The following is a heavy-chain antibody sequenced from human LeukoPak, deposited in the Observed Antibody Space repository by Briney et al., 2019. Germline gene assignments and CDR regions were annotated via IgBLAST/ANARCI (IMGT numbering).Heavy chain of an antibody. Sequence: PGGSLRLSCAASGFTFSSYSMNWVRQAPGKGREWVSSISSSSSYIHYADSVKGRFTISRDNAKNSLYLQMNSLRAEDTAIYYCTRDQNFYGSGRGFDPWGQGTLVTVSS. CDR2: ISSSSSYI. V-gene: IGHV3-21*01. CDR1: GFTFSSYS. CDR3: TRDQNFYGSGRGFDP. J-gene: IGHJ5*02. D-gene: IGHD3-10*01.